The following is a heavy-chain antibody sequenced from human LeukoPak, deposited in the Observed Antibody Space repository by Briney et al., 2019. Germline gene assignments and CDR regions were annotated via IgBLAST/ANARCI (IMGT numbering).Heavy chain of an antibody. CDR1: GGSISSGGYS. CDR3: ARDAGGAAAALYYFDY. D-gene: IGHD6-13*01. Sequence: SQTLSLTCAVSGGSISSGGYSWSWIRQPPGKGLEWIGYIYHSGSTYYNPSLKSRVTISVDRSKNQFSLKLSSVTAADTAVYYCARDAGGAAAALYYFDYWGQGTLVTVSS. V-gene: IGHV4-30-2*01. J-gene: IGHJ4*02. CDR2: IYHSGST.